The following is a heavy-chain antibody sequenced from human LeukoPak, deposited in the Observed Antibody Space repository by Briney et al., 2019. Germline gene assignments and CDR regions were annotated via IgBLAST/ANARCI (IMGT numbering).Heavy chain of an antibody. D-gene: IGHD3-22*01. Sequence: PSETLSLTCTVSGGSIGSSSYYWGWIRQPPGKGLEWIGSIYYRGSTYYNPSLKSRVTISVDTSKNQFSLRLSSVTAADTAAYYCARHEVTYDRVDYWGQGTLVTVSS. CDR1: GGSIGSSSYY. CDR2: IYYRGST. J-gene: IGHJ4*02. CDR3: ARHEVTYDRVDY. V-gene: IGHV4-39*01.